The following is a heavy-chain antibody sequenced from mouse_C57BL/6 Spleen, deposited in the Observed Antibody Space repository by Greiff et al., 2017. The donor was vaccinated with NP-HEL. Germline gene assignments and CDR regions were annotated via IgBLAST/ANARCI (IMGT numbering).Heavy chain of an antibody. CDR3: ARRGLRQGDYYAMDY. V-gene: IGHV1-66*01. CDR2: IYPGSGNT. J-gene: IGHJ4*01. Sequence: QVQLKQSGPELVKPGASVKISCKASGYSFTSYYIHWVKQRPGQGLEWIGWIYPGSGNTKYNEKFKGKATLTADTSSSTAYMQLSSLTSEDSAVYYCARRGLRQGDYYAMDYWGQGTSVTVSS. CDR1: GYSFTSYY. D-gene: IGHD2-2*01.